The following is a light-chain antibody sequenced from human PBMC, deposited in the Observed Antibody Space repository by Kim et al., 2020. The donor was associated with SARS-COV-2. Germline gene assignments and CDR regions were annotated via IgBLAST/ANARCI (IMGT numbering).Light chain of an antibody. CDR1: QSISSV. CDR2: KAS. CDR3: LQYNSYPWT. V-gene: IGKV1-5*03. J-gene: IGKJ1*01. Sequence: ASVGDRVTITCRASQSISSVLAWYQQKPGKAPKLLIYKASSLESGVPSRFSGSGSGTEFTLTISSLQPDDFATYFCLQYNSYPWTFGQGTKVDIK.